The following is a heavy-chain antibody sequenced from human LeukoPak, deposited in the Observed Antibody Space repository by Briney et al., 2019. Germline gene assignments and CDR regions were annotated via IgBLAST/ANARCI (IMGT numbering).Heavy chain of an antibody. CDR1: GGSISSSSYY. CDR3: ARHSAVTTFALHY. Sequence: SETLSLTCTVSGGSISSSSYYWGWIRQPPGKGLEWIGSIYYSGSTYYNPSLKSRVTISVDTSKSQFSLKLSSVTAADTAVYYCARHSAVTTFALHYWGQGTLVTVSA. D-gene: IGHD4-11*01. J-gene: IGHJ4*02. V-gene: IGHV4-39*01. CDR2: IYYSGST.